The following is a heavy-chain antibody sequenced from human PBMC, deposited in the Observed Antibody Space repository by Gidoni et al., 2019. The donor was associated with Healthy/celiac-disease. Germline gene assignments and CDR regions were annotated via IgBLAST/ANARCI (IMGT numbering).Heavy chain of an antibody. CDR3: ARPAMIKRGGAFDI. CDR1: GGSISSSSYY. J-gene: IGHJ3*02. Sequence: QLQLQESGPGLVKPSETLSLTCPVSGGSISSSSYYWGWIRQPPGKGLEWIGSIYYSGSTYYNPSLKSRVTISVDTSKNQFCLKLSSVTAADTAVYYCARPAMIKRGGAFDIWGQGTMVTVSS. CDR2: IYYSGST. V-gene: IGHV4-39*01. D-gene: IGHD2-2*01.